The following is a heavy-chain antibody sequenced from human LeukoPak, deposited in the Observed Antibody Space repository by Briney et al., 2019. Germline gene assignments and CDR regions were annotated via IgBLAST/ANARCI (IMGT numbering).Heavy chain of an antibody. CDR2: IYHSGST. J-gene: IGHJ5*02. Sequence: KPSETLSLTCAVSGYSISSGYYWGWIRQPPGKGLEWIGSIYHSGSTYYNPSLKSRATISVDTSKNQFSLKLSSVTAADTAVYYCARRYSYDSNWFDPWGQGTLVTVSS. CDR3: ARRYSYDSNWFDP. CDR1: GYSISSGYY. V-gene: IGHV4-38-2*01. D-gene: IGHD5-18*01.